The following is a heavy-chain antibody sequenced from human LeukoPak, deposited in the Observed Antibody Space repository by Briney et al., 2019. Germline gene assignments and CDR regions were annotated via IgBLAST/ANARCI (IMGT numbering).Heavy chain of an antibody. V-gene: IGHV3-73*01. J-gene: IGHJ4*02. CDR3: TGGGLYDSSVS. Sequence: GGSLRLSCAASGFTFSGSAMHWVRQASGKGLEWVGRIRSKANSYATAYAASVKGRFTTSRDDSNNTAYLQMNSLKTEDTAVYYCTGGGLYDSSVSWGQGTLVTVSS. D-gene: IGHD3-22*01. CDR2: IRSKANSYAT. CDR1: GFTFSGSA.